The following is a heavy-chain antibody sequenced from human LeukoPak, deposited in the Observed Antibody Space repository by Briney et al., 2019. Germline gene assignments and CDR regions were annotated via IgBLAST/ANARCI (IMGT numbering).Heavy chain of an antibody. CDR2: ISSSGSTI. V-gene: IGHV3-48*04. CDR3: ARDSPPGALDY. CDR1: GVTFSSDS. Sequence: GGSLRLSCAASGVTFSSDSMNWGRQAPGEGLEWVSYISSSGSTIYYADSVKGRFTISRDNAKNSLYLQMNSLRAEDTAVYYCARDSPPGALDYWGQGTLVTVSS. J-gene: IGHJ4*02. D-gene: IGHD1-26*01.